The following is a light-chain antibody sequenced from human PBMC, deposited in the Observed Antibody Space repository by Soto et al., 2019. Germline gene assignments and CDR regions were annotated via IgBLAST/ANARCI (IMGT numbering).Light chain of an antibody. CDR2: GAS. CDR1: QSVAGSY. J-gene: IGKJ5*01. Sequence: EVGLKQSPGTLSLSPGERATLSCRASQSVAGSYLAWYQQKPGQAPRLLIYGASSRATGFPDRFSGSGSGTDFTLTISGLEPEDSAVYYCQQYGSSSEITFGQGTLLEIK. CDR3: QQYGSSSEIT. V-gene: IGKV3-20*01.